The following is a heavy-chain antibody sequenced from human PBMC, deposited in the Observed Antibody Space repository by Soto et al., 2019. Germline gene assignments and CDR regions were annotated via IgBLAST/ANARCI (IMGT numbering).Heavy chain of an antibody. CDR1: GDSVSSGAYY. V-gene: IGHV4-61*08. CDR2: IYHSGTT. CDR3: ARFDYGDYRHQH. D-gene: IGHD4-17*01. J-gene: IGHJ1*01. Sequence: PSETLSLTCTVSGDSVSSGAYYWSWIRQPPGKGLEWIGYIYHSGTTNYNPSLKSRVTISLDTSKNQFSLKLTSVTAADTAVYYCARFDYGDYRHQHWGQGTLVTVSS.